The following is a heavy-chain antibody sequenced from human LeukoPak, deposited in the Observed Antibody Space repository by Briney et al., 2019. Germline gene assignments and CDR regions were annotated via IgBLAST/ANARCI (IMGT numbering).Heavy chain of an antibody. J-gene: IGHJ4*02. CDR1: GYTFTGYY. CDR3: AREMGDDSSGYHDY. CDR2: INPNSGGT. V-gene: IGHV1-2*02. D-gene: IGHD3-22*01. Sequence: ASVKVSCKASGYTFTGYYMHWVRQAPGQGLEWMGWINPNSGGTNYAQKFQGGVTMTRDTSISTAYMELSRLRSDDTAVYYCAREMGDDSSGYHDYWGQGTLVTVSS.